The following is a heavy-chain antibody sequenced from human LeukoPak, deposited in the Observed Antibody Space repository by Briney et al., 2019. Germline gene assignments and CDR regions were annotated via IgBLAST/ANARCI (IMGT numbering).Heavy chain of an antibody. Sequence: GGSLRLSCAASGFAFDNYAMHWVRQAPGKGLEWLSIISWNSGYIGYADSVKGRFTISRDNAKKSLDLQMNSLRAEDTAFYYCAKVRGTYSSGYFFDYWGQGTLVTVSS. V-gene: IGHV3-9*01. CDR3: AKVRGTYSSGYFFDY. D-gene: IGHD6-19*01. CDR1: GFAFDNYA. CDR2: ISWNSGYI. J-gene: IGHJ4*02.